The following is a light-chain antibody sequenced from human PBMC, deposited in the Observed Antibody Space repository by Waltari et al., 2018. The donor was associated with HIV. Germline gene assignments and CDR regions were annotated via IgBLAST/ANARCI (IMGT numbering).Light chain of an antibody. J-gene: IGLJ2*01. CDR2: DVS. CDR1: SSDVGNYNE. CDR3: SSFTTSSTVV. V-gene: IGLV2-18*02. Sequence: QSALTQPPSVSGSLGQTVTISCPGTSSDVGNYNEVSWYQQSPGTAPKLMISDVSNRPSGVPDRFSGSKSGNTASLTISGLQAEDEADYYCSSFTTSSTVVFGGGTKLTVL.